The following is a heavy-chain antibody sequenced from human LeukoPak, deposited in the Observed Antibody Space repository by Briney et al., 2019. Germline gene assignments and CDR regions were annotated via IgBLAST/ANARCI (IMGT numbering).Heavy chain of an antibody. D-gene: IGHD1-26*01. V-gene: IGHV3-23*01. CDR3: AKKAQYNGNYPLDY. J-gene: IGHJ4*02. Sequence: GALRLSCVASGFTFSSYAMSWVRQAPGKGLEWVSAISGSGDRTYYADSVKGRLTISRDNSKNTLYLQMNSLRAEDTALYFCAKKAQYNGNYPLDYWGQGTLVTVSS. CDR2: ISGSGDRT. CDR1: GFTFSSYA.